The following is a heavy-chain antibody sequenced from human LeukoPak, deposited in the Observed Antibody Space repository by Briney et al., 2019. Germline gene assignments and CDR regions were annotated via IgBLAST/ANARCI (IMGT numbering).Heavy chain of an antibody. CDR2: INWNGGST. CDR1: GFTFDDYG. CDR3: ARGPLSGYYYYYMDV. Sequence: GGSLRLSCAASGFTFDDYGMSWVRQAPGKGLEWVSGINWNGGSTGYADSVKGRFTISRDNAKNSLYLQMNSLRDEDTALYYCARGPLSGYYYYYMDVWGKGTTVTVSS. J-gene: IGHJ6*03. V-gene: IGHV3-20*04.